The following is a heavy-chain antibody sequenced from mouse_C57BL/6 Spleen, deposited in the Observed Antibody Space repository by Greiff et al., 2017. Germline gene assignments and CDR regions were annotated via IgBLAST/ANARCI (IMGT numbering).Heavy chain of an antibody. Sequence: QVQLQQSGAELVRPGTSVKMSCKASGYTFTNYWIGWAKQRPGHGLEWIGDIYPGGGSTNYNEKFKGKATLTADKSSSTAYMQFSSLTSEDSAIDDCARRSNYVGAMDDWGKGTSVTVSS. CDR2: IYPGGGST. CDR1: GYTFTNYW. CDR3: ARRSNYVGAMDD. J-gene: IGHJ4*01. D-gene: IGHD2-5*01. V-gene: IGHV1-63*01.